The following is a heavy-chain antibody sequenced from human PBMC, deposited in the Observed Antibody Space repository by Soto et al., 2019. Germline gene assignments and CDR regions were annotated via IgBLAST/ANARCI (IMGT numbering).Heavy chain of an antibody. Sequence: SETLSLTCTVSGGSVSSGSYYWSWIRQPPGKGLEWIGYIYYSGSTNYNPSLKSRVTISVDTSKNQFSLKLSSVTAADTAVYYCARLSSFSTGYYGMDVWGQGTQATV. CDR1: GGSVSSGSYY. V-gene: IGHV4-61*01. CDR3: ARLSSFSTGYYGMDV. J-gene: IGHJ6*02. CDR2: IYYSGST. D-gene: IGHD6-6*01.